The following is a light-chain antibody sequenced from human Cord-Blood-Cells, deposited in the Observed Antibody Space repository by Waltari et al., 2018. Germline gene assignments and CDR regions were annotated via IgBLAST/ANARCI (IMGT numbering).Light chain of an antibody. CDR1: SSDVGGYNY. CDR2: DVS. CDR3: SSYTSSSRV. J-gene: IGLJ3*02. V-gene: IGLV2-14*01. Sequence: QSALTQPASVSGSPGQSITISCTGTSSDVGGYNYVSWYQQHPGKAPKLMIYDVSKRPSGVANRCSGSKSGNTASRTISGLQAEDEADYYCSSYTSSSRVFGGGTKLTVL.